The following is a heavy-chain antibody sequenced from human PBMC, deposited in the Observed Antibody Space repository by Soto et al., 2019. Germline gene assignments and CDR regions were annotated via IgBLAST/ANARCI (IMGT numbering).Heavy chain of an antibody. CDR1: GGTFSSYA. CDR2: IIPIFGTA. CDR3: ARSFFGVAAAATDY. J-gene: IGHJ4*02. D-gene: IGHD6-13*01. Sequence: GASVKVSCKASGGTFSSYAISWVRQAPGQGLEWMGGIIPIFGTANYAQKFQGRVTITADESTSTAYMELSSLRSEDTAVHYCARSFFGVAAAATDYWGQGTLVTVSS. V-gene: IGHV1-69*13.